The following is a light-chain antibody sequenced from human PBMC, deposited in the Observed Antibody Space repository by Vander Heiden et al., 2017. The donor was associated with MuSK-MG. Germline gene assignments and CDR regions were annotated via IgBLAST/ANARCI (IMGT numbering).Light chain of an antibody. J-gene: IGKJ4*01. CDR3: QQYNNWPLT. V-gene: IGKV3-15*01. CDR1: QSVSNN. CDR2: GAS. Sequence: ETVMTQSPAILSVSPGERATLSCRAGQSVSNNLAWYQQKPGQAPRLLIYGASTRAAGIPARFSGSGSGTEFTLTISSLQYEDFAVYYCQQYNNWPLTFGGGTKVEIK.